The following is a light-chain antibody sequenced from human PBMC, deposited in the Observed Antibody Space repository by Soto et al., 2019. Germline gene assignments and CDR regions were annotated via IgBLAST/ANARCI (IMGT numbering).Light chain of an antibody. V-gene: IGKV3-20*01. Sequence: EIVLTQSPGTLSLSPGERATLSCRPSQSISGTYLAWYQQKPGRAPRILIYGASNRATGIPDRFSGSGSGTDFTLTISRLEPEDFAVYYCQHYGISPPWTFGQGTKVEIK. CDR3: QHYGISPPWT. CDR1: QSISGTY. J-gene: IGKJ1*01. CDR2: GAS.